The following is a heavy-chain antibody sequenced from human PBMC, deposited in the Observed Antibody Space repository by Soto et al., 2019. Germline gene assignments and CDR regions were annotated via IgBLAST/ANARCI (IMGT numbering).Heavy chain of an antibody. V-gene: IGHV3-30*18. CDR3: AKDAPYYYDSSGYRY. CDR2: ISFDGRNT. CDR1: GFTFNNYG. J-gene: IGHJ4*02. D-gene: IGHD3-22*01. Sequence: GGSLRLSCAASGFTFNNYGMHWVRQAPGKGLEWVVVISFDGRNTYYADSVKGRFTISRDNSKNTLYLQMNSLRAEDTAVYYCAKDAPYYYDSSGYRYWGQGTLVTVSS.